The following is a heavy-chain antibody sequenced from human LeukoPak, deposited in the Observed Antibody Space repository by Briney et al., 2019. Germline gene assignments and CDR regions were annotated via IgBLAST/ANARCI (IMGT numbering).Heavy chain of an antibody. J-gene: IGHJ4*02. D-gene: IGHD4/OR15-4a*01. CDR2: IGTAGDT. Sequence: GGSLRLSCAASGFTFSSYDMHWVRQATGKGLEWVSGIGTAGDTYYADSVKGRFTISRDNSQNALYLQMNSLRGEDTAVYHCVKDWEERLWSSRAFFDYWGQGTLVTVSS. CDR1: GFTFSSYD. V-gene: IGHV3-13*01. CDR3: VKDWEERLWSSRAFFDY.